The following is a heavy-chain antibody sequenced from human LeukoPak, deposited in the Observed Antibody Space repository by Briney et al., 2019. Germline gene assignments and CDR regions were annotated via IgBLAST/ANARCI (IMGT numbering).Heavy chain of an antibody. CDR1: GFTLSSYG. CDR3: ARDRYDSWSGYYGYGMDI. V-gene: IGHV3-33*01. J-gene: IGHJ6*02. Sequence: GGSLRLSCAASGFTLSSYGMHWVRQAPGKGLEWVAVIWYDGSNKYYADSVKGRFTISRDNSKNTLYLQMNSLRAEDTAVYYCARDRYDSWSGYYGYGMDIWGQGTTVTVSS. D-gene: IGHD3/OR15-3a*01. CDR2: IWYDGSNK.